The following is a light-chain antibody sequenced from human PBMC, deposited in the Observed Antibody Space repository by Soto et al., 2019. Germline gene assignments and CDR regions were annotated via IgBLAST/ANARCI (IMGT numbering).Light chain of an antibody. V-gene: IGKV3-15*01. Sequence: EILMTQSPSTLAVSPGETVTFSCGASRSVSKRLAWYQHKPGQAPRLLIFGASNGATGIPPKFSGSGSGTEFTLTVDSLQSDDIEVYYCQQYYNWPVTFGGGTKVDIK. CDR2: GAS. J-gene: IGKJ4*01. CDR1: RSVSKR. CDR3: QQYYNWPVT.